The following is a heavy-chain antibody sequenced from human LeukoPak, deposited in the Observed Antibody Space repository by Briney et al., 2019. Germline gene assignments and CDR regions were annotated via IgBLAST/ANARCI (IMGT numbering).Heavy chain of an antibody. CDR2: IYTSGST. J-gene: IGHJ5*02. CDR1: GGSISSYY. Sequence: SETLSLTCTVSGGSISSYYWSWIRQPAGKGLEWIGRIYTSGSTNYNPSLKSRVTISVDKSKNQFSQKLSSVTAADTAVYYCARSSLTTVTSGWFDPWGQGTLVTVSS. D-gene: IGHD4-17*01. V-gene: IGHV4-4*07. CDR3: ARSSLTTVTSGWFDP.